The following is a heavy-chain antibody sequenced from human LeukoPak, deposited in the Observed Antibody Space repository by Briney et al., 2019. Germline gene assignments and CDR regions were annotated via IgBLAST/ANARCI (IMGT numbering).Heavy chain of an antibody. J-gene: IGHJ5*02. CDR3: ARISGYSDA. Sequence: ASVKVSCKASGYTFTSYYMHWVRQAPGQGLEWMGWMNPNSGNTGYAQKFQGRVTITRNTSISTAYMELSSLRSEDTAVYYCARISGYSDAWGQGTLVTVSS. D-gene: IGHD5-18*01. CDR2: MNPNSGNT. CDR1: GYTFTSYY. V-gene: IGHV1-8*03.